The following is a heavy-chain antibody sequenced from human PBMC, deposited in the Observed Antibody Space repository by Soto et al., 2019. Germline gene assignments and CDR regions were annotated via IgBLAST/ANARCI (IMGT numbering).Heavy chain of an antibody. D-gene: IGHD1-1*01. J-gene: IGHJ4*02. CDR1: GFTFSSYA. CDR3: AKGRVQNWNFDY. CDR2: ISGSGGTA. Sequence: EGQLLESGGGSVQPGGSLRLSCAASGFTFSSYAMHWVRRPPGKGLEWVSSISGSGGTAYYADFLQGRFSISRDSLVNTLYLQMNSLRAEDTAVYYCAKGRVQNWNFDYWGQGTLVTVSP. V-gene: IGHV3-23*01.